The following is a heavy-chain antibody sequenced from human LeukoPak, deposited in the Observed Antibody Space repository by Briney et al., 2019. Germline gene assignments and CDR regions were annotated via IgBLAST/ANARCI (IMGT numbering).Heavy chain of an antibody. CDR1: GFTFSSYG. J-gene: IGHJ4*01. Sequence: GGSLRLSCAASGFTFSSYGTHWVRQAPGKGLEWVAVIWYDGSNKYYADSVKGRFTISRDNSKNTLYLQMNSLRAEDTAVYYCARGGPRYYFDYWGQGTLVTVSS. V-gene: IGHV3-33*01. CDR3: ARGGPRYYFDY. CDR2: IWYDGSNK.